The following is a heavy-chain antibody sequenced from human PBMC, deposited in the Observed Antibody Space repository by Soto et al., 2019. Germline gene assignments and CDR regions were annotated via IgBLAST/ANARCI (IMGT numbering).Heavy chain of an antibody. CDR2: ISGGGRPT. CDR3: ARGPSKWGTTYYDYVWGSYRYTISDY. V-gene: IGHV3-48*01. CDR1: GFTFSTFS. J-gene: IGHJ4*02. D-gene: IGHD3-16*02. Sequence: GGSLRLSCAASGFTFSTFSMNWVRQAPGRGLEWISYISGGGRPTSYADSVKGRFTISRDNAKNSLYLQMNSLRGEDTAVYYCARGPSKWGTTYYDYVWGSYRYTISDYWGQGTLVTVSS.